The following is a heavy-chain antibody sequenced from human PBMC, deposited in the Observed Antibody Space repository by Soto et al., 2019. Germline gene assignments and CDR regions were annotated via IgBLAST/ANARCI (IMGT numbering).Heavy chain of an antibody. CDR2: ISRSGNIT. Sequence: EVQVLESGGGLAQPGRSLRLSCAVSGLSFSSYAMTWVRQSPGKGLEWVSSISRSGNITYSADSVMGPITISRDSSKNPLYLQMNSLSAEETAVYYCAKDAKSLDWIPTTYYFDFCGQGTLVTVS. CDR1: GLSFSSYA. CDR3: AKDAKSLDWIPTTYYFDF. J-gene: IGHJ4*02. D-gene: IGHD5-18*01. V-gene: IGHV3-23*01.